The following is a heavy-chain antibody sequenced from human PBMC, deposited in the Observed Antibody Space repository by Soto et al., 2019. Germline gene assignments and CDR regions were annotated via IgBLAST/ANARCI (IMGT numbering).Heavy chain of an antibody. V-gene: IGHV3-23*01. CDR2: ISGSGGST. Sequence: GGSLRLSCAASGFTFSSYAMSWVRQAPGKGLEWVSAISGSGGSTYYADSVKGRFTISRDNSKNTLYLQMNSLRAEDTAVYYCAKAQYDYIWGSYRPDAFDIWGQGTMVTVSS. J-gene: IGHJ3*02. CDR3: AKAQYDYIWGSYRPDAFDI. CDR1: GFTFSSYA. D-gene: IGHD3-16*02.